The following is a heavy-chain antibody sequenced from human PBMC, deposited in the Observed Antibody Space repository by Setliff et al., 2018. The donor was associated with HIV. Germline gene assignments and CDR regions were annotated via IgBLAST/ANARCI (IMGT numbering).Heavy chain of an antibody. CDR3: ASRRAAMWHGLFVGFEN. J-gene: IGHJ4*02. Sequence: SETLSLTCAVYGGSFSGSYWSWIRQPPGKGLEWIGEINHSGSTNYSPSLKSRVTILVDTSKNQFSLKLSSVTAADTAVYYCASRRAAMWHGLFVGFENWGQGTLVTVSS. D-gene: IGHD1-26*01. CDR2: INHSGST. V-gene: IGHV4-34*01. CDR1: GGSFSGSY.